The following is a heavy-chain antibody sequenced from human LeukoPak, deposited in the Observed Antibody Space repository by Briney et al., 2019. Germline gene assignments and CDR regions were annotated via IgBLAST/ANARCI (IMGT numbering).Heavy chain of an antibody. CDR2: IWYDGTSK. D-gene: IGHD6-19*01. CDR3: YVSGWTEDIDN. CDR1: GFTFNNYD. J-gene: IGHJ4*02. Sequence: GGSLRLSCAASGFTFNNYDMHWVRQAPGKGLEWVAVIWYDGTSKYYADSVKGRFTISRDNSKNTLYLQMSSLRGEDTAVYYCYVSGWTEDIDNWGQGTLVTVSS. V-gene: IGHV3-30*02.